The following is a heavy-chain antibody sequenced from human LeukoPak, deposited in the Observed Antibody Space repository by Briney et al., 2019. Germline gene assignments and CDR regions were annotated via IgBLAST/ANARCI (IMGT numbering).Heavy chain of an antibody. J-gene: IGHJ4*02. CDR2: FNGDGSSA. D-gene: IGHD2-2*01. Sequence: GSLRPPCVAPGFPFRVYWMDWVRRVPGKGLVWVLRFNGDGSSASYADSVKGRFTISRDNAKNTMYLQMNSLRGEDTAVYYCARELGYCGHTRCHKPLDFWGQGTLATVSS. V-gene: IGHV3-74*01. CDR1: GFPFRVYW. CDR3: ARELGYCGHTRCHKPLDF.